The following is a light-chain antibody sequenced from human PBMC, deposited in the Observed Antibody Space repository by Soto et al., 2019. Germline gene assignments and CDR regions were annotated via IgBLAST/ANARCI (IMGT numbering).Light chain of an antibody. Sequence: DILMPQSPSSLSASVGDRVTITCQASQDISNCLNWYQQKPGKAPKLLISDESKLETGVPSRFSGSGSGTDFTFTISDLQPEDLATSDFQQYDSLLTFGPGTKVDF. CDR2: DES. CDR1: QDISNC. J-gene: IGKJ3*01. V-gene: IGKV1-33*01. CDR3: QQYDSLLT.